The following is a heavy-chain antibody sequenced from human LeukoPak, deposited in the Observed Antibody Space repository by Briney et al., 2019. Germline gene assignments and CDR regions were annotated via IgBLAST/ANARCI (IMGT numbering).Heavy chain of an antibody. CDR2: ISTYNGNT. CDR1: GYTFTSYG. CDR3: ARDRPAYFDWLPQPYYYYYMDV. V-gene: IGHV1-18*01. D-gene: IGHD3-9*01. Sequence: GASVKVSCKASGYTFTSYGISWVRQAPGQGLEWMGWISTYNGNTNYAQKLHGRVTMTTDTSTSTAYKDLRSLRSDDTAVYYCARDRPAYFDWLPQPYYYYYMDVWGKGTTVTISS. J-gene: IGHJ6*03.